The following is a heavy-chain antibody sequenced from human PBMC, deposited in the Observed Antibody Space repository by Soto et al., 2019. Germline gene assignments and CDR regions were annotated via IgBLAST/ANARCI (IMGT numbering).Heavy chain of an antibody. D-gene: IGHD6-13*01. V-gene: IGHV4-39*01. J-gene: IGHJ6*02. CDR2: IYYSGLT. CDR1: GGSIRTSTYY. CDR3: ARLPAEGLAGAGGMDV. Sequence: PSETLSLTCIVSGGSIRTSTYYWGWIRQPPGKGLDWIGSIYYSGLTHYAPSFKSRVTRFVDTSKNQISLRLSSVTAADTAVYFCARLPAEGLAGAGGMDVWGQGTTVTVSS.